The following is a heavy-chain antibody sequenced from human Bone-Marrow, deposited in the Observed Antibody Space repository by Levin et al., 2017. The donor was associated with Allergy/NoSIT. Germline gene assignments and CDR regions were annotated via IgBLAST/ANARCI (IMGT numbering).Heavy chain of an antibody. CDR2: ISNNGDAI. V-gene: IGHV3-21*01. J-gene: IGHJ4*02. CDR1: GFTFSSYS. CDR3: AIIRRGNY. Sequence: SCTGFGFTFSSYSMNWVRQAPGKGLEWVSSISNNGDAIFYADSVKGRFTISRDNTRSSLFLQMNSLRAEDTALYYCAIIRRGNYWGQGTPVTVSS. D-gene: IGHD1-1*01.